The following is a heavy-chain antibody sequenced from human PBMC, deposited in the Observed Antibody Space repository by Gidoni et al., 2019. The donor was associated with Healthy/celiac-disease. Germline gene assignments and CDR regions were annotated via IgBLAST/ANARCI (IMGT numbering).Heavy chain of an antibody. CDR1: GGSFSGYY. Sequence: QVQLQQWGAGLLKPSATLSLTCAVYGGSFSGYYWSWIRQPPGKGLEWIGEINHSGSTNYNPSLKSRVTISVDTSKNQFSLKLSSVTAADTAVYYCARGSGSFYYYYYGMDVWGQGTTVTVSS. D-gene: IGHD3-10*01. CDR3: ARGSGSFYYYYYGMDV. CDR2: INHSGST. J-gene: IGHJ6*02. V-gene: IGHV4-34*01.